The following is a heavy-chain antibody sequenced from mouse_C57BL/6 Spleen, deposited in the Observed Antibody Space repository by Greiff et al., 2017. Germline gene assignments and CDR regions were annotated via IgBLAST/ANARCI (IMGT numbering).Heavy chain of an antibody. J-gene: IGHJ3*01. CDR3: ARSYKWEGGPFAY. V-gene: IGHV1-81*01. D-gene: IGHD4-1*01. CDR2: IYPRSGNT. Sequence: QVQLQQSGAELARPGASVKLSCKASGYTFTSYGISWVKQRTGQGLEWIGEIYPRSGNTYYNEKFKGKATLTADKSSSTAYMELRSLTSEDSAVYFCARSYKWEGGPFAYWGQGTLVTVSA. CDR1: GYTFTSYG.